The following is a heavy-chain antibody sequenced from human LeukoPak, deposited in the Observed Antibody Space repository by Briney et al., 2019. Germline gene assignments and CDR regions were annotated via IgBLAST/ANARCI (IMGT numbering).Heavy chain of an antibody. CDR3: ARDAEDYYYGLYYYYGMDV. V-gene: IGHV3-7*01. CDR1: GFTFSSYW. J-gene: IGHJ6*02. D-gene: IGHD3-10*01. CDR2: IKQDGSEK. Sequence: GGSLRLSCALSGFTFSSYWMSWVRQAPGKGLEWVANIKQDGSEKYYVDSVKGRFTISRDNAKNSLYLQMNSLRAEDTAVYYCARDAEDYYYGLYYYYGMDVWGQGTTVTVSS.